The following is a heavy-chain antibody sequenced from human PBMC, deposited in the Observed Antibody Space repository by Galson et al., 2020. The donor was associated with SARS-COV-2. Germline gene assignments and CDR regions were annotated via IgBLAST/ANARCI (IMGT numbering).Heavy chain of an antibody. J-gene: IGHJ4*02. CDR2: INPSTGGT. CDR3: AKERESGSYRPGSDY. Sequence: ASVKVSCKASGYIFIDNYIHWVRQAPGQGLEWMGRINPSTGGTNYAQSFQGRVTMTRDTSTSTAYMELSRLRSDDTAVYYCAKERESGSYRPGSDYWSQGTLVTVSS. V-gene: IGHV1-2*06. CDR1: GYIFIDNY. D-gene: IGHD1-26*01.